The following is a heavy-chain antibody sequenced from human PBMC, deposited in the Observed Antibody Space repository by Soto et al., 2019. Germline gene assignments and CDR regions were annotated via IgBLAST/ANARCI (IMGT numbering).Heavy chain of an antibody. CDR3: TKGMSDRLTILHFDY. Sequence: EVQLLESGGALKQPGGSLRLSCAASGFTFSSHAMSWVRQAPGKGLEWVSSIIGDGRSTKYADSVKGRFTISRDNFQSMLYLQMNSLRAEDTAFYYCTKGMSDRLTILHFDYWGQGTLVTVSS. J-gene: IGHJ4*02. D-gene: IGHD2-21*02. CDR1: GFTFSSHA. V-gene: IGHV3-23*01. CDR2: IIGDGRST.